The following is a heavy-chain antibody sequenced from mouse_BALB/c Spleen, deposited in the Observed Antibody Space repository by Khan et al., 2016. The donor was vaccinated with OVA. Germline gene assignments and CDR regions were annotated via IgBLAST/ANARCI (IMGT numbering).Heavy chain of an antibody. D-gene: IGHD1-1*01. CDR1: DYSITSNYA. Sequence: EVQLQESGPGLVKPSQSLSLTCTVTDYSITSNYAWNWIRQFPGNKLAWMGYISYSGSTSYNPPLKSRISITRDTSKNQFFMQLSSVTTEDTAIYYCARGNYYGYAMDYWGQGTSVTVSS. V-gene: IGHV3-2*02. J-gene: IGHJ4*01. CDR2: ISYSGST. CDR3: ARGNYYGYAMDY.